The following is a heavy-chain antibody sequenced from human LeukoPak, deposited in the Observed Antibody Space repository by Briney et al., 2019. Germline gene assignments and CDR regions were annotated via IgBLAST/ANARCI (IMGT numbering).Heavy chain of an antibody. CDR1: GGSISSYY. J-gene: IGHJ3*01. Sequence: SETLSLTCTVSGGSISSYYWSWIRQPPGKGLEWIGYIYYSGSTNYNPSLKSRVTISVDTSKNQFSLKLSSVTAADTAMYYCVKSPRDGYHDAFDVWGQGTMVTVSS. D-gene: IGHD5-24*01. V-gene: IGHV4-59*08. CDR2: IYYSGST. CDR3: VKSPRDGYHDAFDV.